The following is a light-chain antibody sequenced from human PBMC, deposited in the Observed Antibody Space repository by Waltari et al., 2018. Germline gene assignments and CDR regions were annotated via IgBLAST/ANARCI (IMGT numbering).Light chain of an antibody. V-gene: IGLV2-8*01. CDR3: SSYGGRNNLL. Sequence: QSALTQPPSASGSTGQSVNISCTGTSSATGGFHYVSLYQQHPGQAPKLLIYEVNKRPSRITDRCSGSKSGNTASLTVSGLQAEDESEYYCSSYGGRNNLLFGEGTKLTVL. CDR1: SSATGGFHY. CDR2: EVN. J-gene: IGLJ3*02.